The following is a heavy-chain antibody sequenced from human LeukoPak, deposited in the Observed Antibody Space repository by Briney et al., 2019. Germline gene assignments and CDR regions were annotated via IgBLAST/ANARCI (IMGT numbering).Heavy chain of an antibody. V-gene: IGHV1-18*01. D-gene: IGHD3-16*02. CDR1: GYSFTTYG. J-gene: IGHJ5*02. Sequence: ASVKVSCKTSGYSFTTYGISWVRQAPGHGPEWMGWINVYNGNRNYAQNFQGRVTITTDTSTSTAYMELRSLRSDDTAVYYCARDSVITFGGVIVRGWFDPWGQGTLVDVSS. CDR2: INVYNGNR. CDR3: ARDSVITFGGVIVRGWFDP.